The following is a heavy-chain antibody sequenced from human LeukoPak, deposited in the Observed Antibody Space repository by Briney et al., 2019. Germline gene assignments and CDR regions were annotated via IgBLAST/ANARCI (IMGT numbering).Heavy chain of an antibody. Sequence: PGGSLRLSCAASGFMFSNYDMHWVRQAPGKGLEYVSHISTNGGSTYYAISVKGRFTISRDNSKNTLYLQMGSLRAEDMAVYYCARGRGYIYGYDHGGQGTLVTVSS. CDR1: GFMFSNYD. J-gene: IGHJ5*02. D-gene: IGHD5-18*01. CDR3: ARGRGYIYGYDH. V-gene: IGHV3-64*01. CDR2: ISTNGGST.